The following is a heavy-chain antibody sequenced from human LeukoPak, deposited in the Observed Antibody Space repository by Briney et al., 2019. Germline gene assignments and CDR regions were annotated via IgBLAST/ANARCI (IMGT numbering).Heavy chain of an antibody. V-gene: IGHV1-58*02. D-gene: IGHD3-10*01. CDR1: GFTFTSSA. Sequence: GASVKLSCNASGFTFTSSAMQWVRHARGQRLEWIGGIGVDSGNTNYAQKFQERVTITRDMSKNRDYRELSRMRSEDTAVYYCAADQNYYVSGSYYIPLFYWGQGTLVTVSS. J-gene: IGHJ4*02. CDR2: IGVDSGNT. CDR3: AADQNYYVSGSYYIPLFY.